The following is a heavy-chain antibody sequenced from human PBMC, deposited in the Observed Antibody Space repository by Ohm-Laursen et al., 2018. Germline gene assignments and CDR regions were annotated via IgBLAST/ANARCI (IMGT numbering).Heavy chain of an antibody. CDR2: IYYSGST. CDR1: GGSISSYY. D-gene: IGHD3-16*01. Sequence: GTLSLTCTVSGGSISSYYWSWIRQPPGKGLEWIGYIYYSGSTNYNPSLKSRVTISVDTSKNQFSLKLSSVTAADTAVYYCASSEYDYVWGALAGAFDIWGQRTMVTASS. V-gene: IGHV4-59*01. CDR3: ASSEYDYVWGALAGAFDI. J-gene: IGHJ3*02.